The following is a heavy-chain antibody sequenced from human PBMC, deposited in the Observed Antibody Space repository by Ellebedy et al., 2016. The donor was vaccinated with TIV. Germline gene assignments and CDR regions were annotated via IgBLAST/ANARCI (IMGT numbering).Heavy chain of an antibody. CDR1: GFICTSYD. J-gene: IGHJ6*02. V-gene: IGHV3-30*18. CDR3: AKGSPGGGCFDYEYHYRYGLDF. D-gene: IGHD5-12*01. CDR2: ISYDGSTI. Sequence: PGGSLRLSFVASGFICTSYDIHWVRQAPGKGLEWVAVISYDGSTIHSGDSVRGRFTISRDNSKNKVHVQMSSLRVEDPAVYYCAKGSPGGGCFDYEYHYRYGLDFWGQGTTVSVSS.